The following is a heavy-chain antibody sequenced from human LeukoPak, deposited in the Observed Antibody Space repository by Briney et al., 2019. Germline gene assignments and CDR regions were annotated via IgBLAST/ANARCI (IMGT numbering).Heavy chain of an antibody. CDR1: GFTVSSNY. CDR3: ARDYYDSSGYYLGAFDI. D-gene: IGHD3-22*01. J-gene: IGHJ3*02. V-gene: IGHV3-53*01. Sequence: GGSLRLSCAASGFTVSSNYMSWVRQAPGKGLEWVSVIYSGGSTYYADSVKGRFTISRDSSKNTLYLQMNSLRAEDTAVYYCARDYYDSSGYYLGAFDIWGQGTMVTVSS. CDR2: IYSGGST.